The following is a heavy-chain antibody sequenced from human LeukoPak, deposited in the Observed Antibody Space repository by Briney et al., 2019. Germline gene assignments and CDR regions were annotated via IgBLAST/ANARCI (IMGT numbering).Heavy chain of an antibody. V-gene: IGHV4-61*02. CDR3: ARQWPYWYFDL. Sequence: SETLCLTCTVSGGSISSATYYWSWVRQPAGKGLEWIGRVYSRGSTNYHPSLKSRVTISLDASQSQFSLKLSSVTAADPAVYYCARQWPYWYFDLWGRGTLVTVSS. J-gene: IGHJ2*01. CDR2: VYSRGST. D-gene: IGHD6-19*01. CDR1: GGSISSATYY.